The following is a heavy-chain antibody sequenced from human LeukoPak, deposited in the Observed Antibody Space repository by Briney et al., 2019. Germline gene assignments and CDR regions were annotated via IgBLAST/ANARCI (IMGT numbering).Heavy chain of an antibody. J-gene: IGHJ3*02. Sequence: ASVTVSRKSCGYTFTSYLFSLLRQAPGQGLEWMGWINPNSGGTNYAQKFQGRVTMTRDTSISTAYMELSRLRSDDTAVYYCAIEGPGWAFLICGQGTMVTVSS. CDR2: INPNSGGT. V-gene: IGHV1-2*02. D-gene: IGHD3-3*01. CDR1: GYTFTSYL. CDR3: AIEGPGWAFLI.